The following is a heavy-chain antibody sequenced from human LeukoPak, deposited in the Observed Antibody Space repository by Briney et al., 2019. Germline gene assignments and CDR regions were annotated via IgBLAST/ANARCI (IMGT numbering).Heavy chain of an antibody. Sequence: SETLSLTCTVSGYSINSAFYWGWIRVPPGKGLEWIGSVFHRGTTYYNSSLKSRANISIDTSKNQFSLKLSSVTAADTAIYYCARGGYYGSGNDFRFDPWGQGTLVTVSS. CDR3: ARGGYYGSGNDFRFDP. J-gene: IGHJ5*02. CDR1: GYSINSAFY. V-gene: IGHV4-38-2*02. D-gene: IGHD3-10*01. CDR2: VFHRGTT.